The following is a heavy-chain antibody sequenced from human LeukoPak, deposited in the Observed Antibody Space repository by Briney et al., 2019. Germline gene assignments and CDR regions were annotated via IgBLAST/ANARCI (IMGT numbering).Heavy chain of an antibody. Sequence: PGGSLRLSCAASGFTFSSYSMNWVRQAPGKGLEWVSSISSSSSYIYYADSVKGRFTISRDNSKNSLYLQMNSLRAEDTAVYYCARDPAVAGPNWGQGTLVTVSS. V-gene: IGHV3-21*01. D-gene: IGHD6-19*01. J-gene: IGHJ4*02. CDR3: ARDPAVAGPN. CDR2: ISSSSSYI. CDR1: GFTFSSYS.